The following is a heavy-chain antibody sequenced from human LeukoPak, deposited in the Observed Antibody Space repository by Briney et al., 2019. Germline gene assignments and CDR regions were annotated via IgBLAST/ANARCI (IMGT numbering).Heavy chain of an antibody. CDR3: AKNGGSYYRPFDY. D-gene: IGHD1-26*01. J-gene: IGHJ4*02. Sequence: AGGSLRLSCAASGFTFSSYAMGWVRQAPGKGLEWVSAISGSGGSTYYADSVKGRFTISRDNSKNTLYLQMNSLRAEDTAVYYCAKNGGSYYRPFDYWGQGTLVTVSS. CDR1: GFTFSSYA. CDR2: ISGSGGST. V-gene: IGHV3-23*01.